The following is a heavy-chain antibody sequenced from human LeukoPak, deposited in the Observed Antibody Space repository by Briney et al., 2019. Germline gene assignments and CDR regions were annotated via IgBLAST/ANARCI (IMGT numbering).Heavy chain of an antibody. D-gene: IGHD3-22*01. J-gene: IGHJ4*02. CDR3: AREMAPDYYDSSGYQVGFDY. V-gene: IGHV6-1*01. CDR2: TYYRSKWYN. Sequence: SQTLSLTCAISGDSVSSNSAAWNWIRQSPSRGLEWLGRTYYRSKWYNDYAVSVKSRITINPDASKNQFSLQLNSVTPEDTAVYYCAREMAPDYYDSSGYQVGFDYWGQGTLVTVSS. CDR1: GDSVSSNSAA.